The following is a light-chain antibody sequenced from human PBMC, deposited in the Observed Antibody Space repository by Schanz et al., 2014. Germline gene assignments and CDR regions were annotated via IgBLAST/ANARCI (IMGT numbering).Light chain of an antibody. V-gene: IGLV2-14*03. CDR2: DVS. CDR1: RSDIGGYNY. Sequence: QSALTQPASVSGSPGQSITISCTGTRSDIGGYNYVSWYQQHPGEAPKLMIFDVSLRPSGISNRFSGSKSDNTASLTISGLQAEDEADYYCCSYAGSSTYVVFGGGTKLTVL. J-gene: IGLJ2*01. CDR3: CSYAGSSTYVV.